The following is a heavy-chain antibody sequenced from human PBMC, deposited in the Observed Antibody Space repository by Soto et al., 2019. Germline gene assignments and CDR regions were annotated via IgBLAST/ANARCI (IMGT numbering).Heavy chain of an antibody. D-gene: IGHD2-2*02. V-gene: IGHV1-8*01. J-gene: IGHJ6*02. CDR1: GYIFTTFD. CDR3: ARDHCTTTNCYTSIYYYGMDV. Sequence: ASVKVSCKASGYIFTTFDINWVRQATGQGLEWVGWMNPNSGYTGYAQKYQGRVTMTRNTSISTAYMELSSLRSEDTAVYYCARDHCTTTNCYTSIYYYGMDVWGQGTTVTVSS. CDR2: MNPNSGYT.